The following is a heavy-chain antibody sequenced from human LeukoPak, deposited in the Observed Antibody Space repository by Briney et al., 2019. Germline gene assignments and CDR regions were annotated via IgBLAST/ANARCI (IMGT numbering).Heavy chain of an antibody. V-gene: IGHV4-34*01. CDR1: GGSFSGYY. Sequence: PSETLSLTCAVYGGSFSGYYWSWIRQPPGKGLEWIGEINHSGSTYYSPSLKSRVTISIHTSKNQFSLNLTPVTAADTAVYYCATMMYGSGNYYNSDYWGQGTLVTVSS. CDR2: INHSGST. D-gene: IGHD3-10*01. CDR3: ATMMYGSGNYYNSDY. J-gene: IGHJ4*02.